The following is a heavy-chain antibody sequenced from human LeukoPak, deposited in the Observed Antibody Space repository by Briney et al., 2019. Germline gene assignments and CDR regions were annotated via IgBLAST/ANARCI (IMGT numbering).Heavy chain of an antibody. Sequence: GGSLRLSCAASGFTVSSNYMSWVRQAPGKGLEWVSVIYSGGSTYYADSVKGRFTISRDNSKNTLYLQMNSLRAEDTAVYYCVRDRSSYYDILTGYLDAFDIWGQGTMVTVSS. V-gene: IGHV3-53*01. CDR3: VRDRSSYYDILTGYLDAFDI. CDR1: GFTVSSNY. D-gene: IGHD3-9*01. CDR2: IYSGGST. J-gene: IGHJ3*02.